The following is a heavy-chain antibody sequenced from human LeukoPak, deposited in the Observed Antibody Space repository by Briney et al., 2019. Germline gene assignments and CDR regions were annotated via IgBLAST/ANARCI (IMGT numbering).Heavy chain of an antibody. V-gene: IGHV4-34*01. Sequence: SETLSLTCAVYGGSFSGYYWSWIRQPPGKGLEWIGEINHSGSTNYNPSLKSRVTISVDTSKNQFSLKLSSVTAADTAVYYCARGPGTMVRGVEPFDYWGQGTLVTVSS. CDR2: INHSGST. CDR1: GGSFSGYY. J-gene: IGHJ4*02. D-gene: IGHD3-10*01. CDR3: ARGPGTMVRGVEPFDY.